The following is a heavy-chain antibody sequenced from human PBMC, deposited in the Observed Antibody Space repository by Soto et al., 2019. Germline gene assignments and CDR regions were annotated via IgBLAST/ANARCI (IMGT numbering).Heavy chain of an antibody. CDR2: ISGSGDSI. CDR3: AKKDIFQMANAT. D-gene: IGHD3-9*01. Sequence: EVQLLESGGGLVQPGGSLRLSCAASGFTFGTYAMNWVRQAPGKGLEWVSSISGSGDSIAYTDSVKGRFTISRDNFKNTLYLKIISLRAEDTAVYYFAKKDIFQMANATWGQGILVTVPS. V-gene: IGHV3-23*01. CDR1: GFTFGTYA. J-gene: IGHJ5*02.